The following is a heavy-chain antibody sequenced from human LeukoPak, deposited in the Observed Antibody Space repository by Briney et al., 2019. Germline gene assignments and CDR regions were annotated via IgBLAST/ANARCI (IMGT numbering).Heavy chain of an antibody. V-gene: IGHV4-4*02. CDR1: GASISTSNW. J-gene: IGHJ4*02. CDR2: IHHSGRT. Sequence: SETLSLTCAVSGASISTSNWWSWVRQPPGKGLEWIGEIHHSGRTNYSPSLRSRVTISVDTSKNQFSLKLSSVTAADTAVNYCARHPRYFDYWGQGTLVTVSS. CDR3: ARHPRYFDY.